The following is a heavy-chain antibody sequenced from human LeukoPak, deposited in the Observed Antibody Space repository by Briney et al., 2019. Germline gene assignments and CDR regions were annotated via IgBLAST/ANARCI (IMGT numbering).Heavy chain of an antibody. CDR1: GGSISSGGYY. CDR2: IYYSGST. V-gene: IGHV4-31*03. CDR3: ASIVVVPAAISPGAFDY. J-gene: IGHJ4*02. D-gene: IGHD2-2*02. Sequence: SETLSLTCTVSGGSISSGGYYWSWIRQHPGKGLEWIGYIYYSGSTYYNPSLKSRVTISVDTSKNQFSLKLSSVTAADTAVYYCASIVVVPAAISPGAFDYWGQGTLVTVSS.